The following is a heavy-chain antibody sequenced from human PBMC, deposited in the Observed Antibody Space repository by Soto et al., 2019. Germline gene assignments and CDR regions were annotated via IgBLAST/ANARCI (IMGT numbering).Heavy chain of an antibody. CDR3: ARCEYGSGSDYYYYGMDV. Sequence: PSETLSLTCAVYGGSFSGYYWSWIRQPPGKGLEWIGEINHSGSTNYNPPLKSRVTISVDTSKNQFSLKLSSVTAADTAVYYCARCEYGSGSDYYYYGMDVWGQGTTVTVSS. V-gene: IGHV4-34*01. CDR2: INHSGST. J-gene: IGHJ6*02. CDR1: GGSFSGYY. D-gene: IGHD3-10*01.